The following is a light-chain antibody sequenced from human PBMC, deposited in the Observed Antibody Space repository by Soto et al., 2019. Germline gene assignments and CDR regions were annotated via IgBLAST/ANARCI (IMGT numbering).Light chain of an antibody. J-gene: IGLJ2*01. V-gene: IGLV2-8*01. CDR2: EVS. CDR1: SSDVGGYNY. Sequence: QSALTQPPSASGSPGQSVTISCTGTSSDVGGYNYVSWYQQHPGKAPKLMIYEVSKRPSGVPDHFSGSKSGNTASLTVSGLQAEDEADYYCSSYAGSNNLRVFGGGTKLTVL. CDR3: SSYAGSNNLRV.